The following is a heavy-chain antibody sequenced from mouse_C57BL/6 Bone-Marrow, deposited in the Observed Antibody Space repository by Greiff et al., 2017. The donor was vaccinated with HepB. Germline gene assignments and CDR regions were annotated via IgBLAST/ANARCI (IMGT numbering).Heavy chain of an antibody. Sequence: EVQGVDSGPELVKPGASVKISCKASGYSFTGYYMNWVKQSPEKSLEWIGEINPSTGGTTYNQKFKAKATLTVDKSSSTAYMQLKSLTSEDSAVYYCARGEFTTRVDYWGQGTTLTVSS. CDR3: ARGEFTTRVDY. J-gene: IGHJ2*01. CDR2: INPSTGGT. D-gene: IGHD1-1*01. CDR1: GYSFTGYY. V-gene: IGHV1-42*01.